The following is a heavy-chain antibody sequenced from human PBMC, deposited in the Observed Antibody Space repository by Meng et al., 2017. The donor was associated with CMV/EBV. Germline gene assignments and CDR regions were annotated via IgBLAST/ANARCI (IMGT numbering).Heavy chain of an antibody. CDR2: IYCDDDK. Sequence: LTDTGPPPVQPTHTLTLTRTCSGFSFSISGMGVGWIRQPPGQALELLSLIYCDDDKRYSPSLKSRLTITKDTSKNQVVLTMTNMDPVDTATYYCAHLDTAKLHFDYWGQGTLVTVSS. J-gene: IGHJ4*02. D-gene: IGHD5-18*01. CDR1: GFSFSISGMG. CDR3: AHLDTAKLHFDY. V-gene: IGHV2-5*02.